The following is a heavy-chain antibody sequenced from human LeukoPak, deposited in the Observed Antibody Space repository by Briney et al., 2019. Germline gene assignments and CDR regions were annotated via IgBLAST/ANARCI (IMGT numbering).Heavy chain of an antibody. CDR3: ARVGYGDYFDY. Sequence: SETLSLTCTVSGGSISSGGYYWSWIRQPPGKGLEWIGYIYYSGSTNYNPSLKSRVTISVDTSKNQFSLKLSSVTAADTAVYYCARVGYGDYFDYWGQGTLVTVSS. D-gene: IGHD4-17*01. V-gene: IGHV4-61*08. J-gene: IGHJ4*02. CDR1: GGSISSGGYY. CDR2: IYYSGST.